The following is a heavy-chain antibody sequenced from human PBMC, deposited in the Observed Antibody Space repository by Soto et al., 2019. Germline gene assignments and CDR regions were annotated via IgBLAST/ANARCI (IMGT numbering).Heavy chain of an antibody. CDR3: ASAPEYCGGDCYSHWYFDL. Sequence: LRLSCAASGFTFSSYAMSWVRQAPGKGLEWVSAISGSGGSTYYADSVKGRFTISRDNSKSTLYLQMNSLRAEDTAVYYCASAPEYCGGDCYSHWYFDLWGRGTLVTVSS. CDR1: GFTFSSYA. V-gene: IGHV3-23*01. CDR2: ISGSGGST. J-gene: IGHJ2*01. D-gene: IGHD2-21*02.